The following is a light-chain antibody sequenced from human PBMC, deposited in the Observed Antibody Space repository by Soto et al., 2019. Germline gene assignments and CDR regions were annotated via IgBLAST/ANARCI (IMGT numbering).Light chain of an antibody. CDR2: DAS. J-gene: IGKJ1*01. CDR3: HQRINWPAPT. Sequence: EIVLTQSPATLSLSPGERATLSCRASQSVSSYLAWYQQKPGQAPRLLIYDASNRATGIPARFSGSGSGTDFPLTISTLEPEDFAVYFCHQRINWPAPTFGQGTKVEIK. V-gene: IGKV3-11*01. CDR1: QSVSSY.